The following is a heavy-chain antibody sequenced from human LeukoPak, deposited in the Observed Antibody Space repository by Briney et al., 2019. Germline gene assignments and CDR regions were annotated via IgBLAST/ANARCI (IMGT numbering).Heavy chain of an antibody. J-gene: IGHJ4*02. V-gene: IGHV1-46*01. Sequence: NPSGGSTSYAQKFQGRVTMTMAPSTSTVCMELSSLRSEDTAVYYCARDPTRTYYYDSSGGYWGQGTLVTVSS. D-gene: IGHD3-22*01. CDR3: ARDPTRTYYYDSSGGY. CDR2: NPSGGST.